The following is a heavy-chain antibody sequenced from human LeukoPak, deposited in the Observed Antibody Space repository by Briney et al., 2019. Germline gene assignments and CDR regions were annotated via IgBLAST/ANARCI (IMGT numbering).Heavy chain of an antibody. J-gene: IGHJ4*02. D-gene: IGHD1-26*01. Sequence: PSETLSFTSTLPGGSISSYNWSWSRKPTRKCLYSMGYIYYSGSTNYNPFLKSRVTTSVDTSKNQFSLKLSSVTAADTAVYYCASHNSGTYYKTAFEYWGQGTLVTVSS. CDR2: IYYSGST. CDR3: ASHNSGTYYKTAFEY. CDR1: GGSISSYN. V-gene: IGHV4-59*08.